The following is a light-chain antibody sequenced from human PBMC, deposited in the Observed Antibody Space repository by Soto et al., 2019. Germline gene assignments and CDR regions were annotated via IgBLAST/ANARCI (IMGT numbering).Light chain of an antibody. V-gene: IGLV2-23*01. Sequence: QSVLTQPASVSGSPGQSITISCTGTSSDVGSYNLVSWYQQHPGKAPKLMIYEGSKRPSGVSNRFSGSKSGNTASLTISGLQAEDEADYYCCSYVGSYTWVFGGGTKLTVL. CDR3: CSYVGSYTWV. CDR1: SSDVGSYNL. J-gene: IGLJ3*02. CDR2: EGS.